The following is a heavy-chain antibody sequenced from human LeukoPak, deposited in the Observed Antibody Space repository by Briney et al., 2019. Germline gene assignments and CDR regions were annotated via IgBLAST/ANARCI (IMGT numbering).Heavy chain of an antibody. V-gene: IGHV3-23*01. D-gene: IGHD3-3*01. CDR2: ISGSGGST. CDR3: AKDRGYDFWSGYYRSKEXYXXYXMDV. J-gene: IGHJ6*02. Sequence: GGSLRLSCAASGFTFSSYAMSWVRQAPGKGLEWVSGISGSGGSTYYADSVKGRFTISRDNSKNTLYLQINSLRAEDTAVYSCAKDRGYDFWSGYYRSKEXYXXYXMDVWGXGTTVTVS. CDR1: GFTFSSYA.